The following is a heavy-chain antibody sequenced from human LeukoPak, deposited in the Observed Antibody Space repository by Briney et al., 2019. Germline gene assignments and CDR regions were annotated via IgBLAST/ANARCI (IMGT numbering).Heavy chain of an antibody. CDR2: IKSKTDGGTT. J-gene: IGHJ4*02. D-gene: IGHD3-22*01. CDR3: TTGGYFLDY. Sequence: GGSLRLSCAASGFTFNNAWMNWVRQTPGKGLVWVGHIKSKTDGGTTDYAAPVKGRFTISRDDSKNTLYLQMNSLKIEDTAVYYCTTGGYFLDYWGQGTLVTVSS. V-gene: IGHV3-15*01. CDR1: GFTFNNAW.